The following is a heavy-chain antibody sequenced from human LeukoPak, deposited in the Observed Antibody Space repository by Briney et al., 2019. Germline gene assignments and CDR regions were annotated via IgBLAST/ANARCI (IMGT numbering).Heavy chain of an antibody. D-gene: IGHD2-2*01. CDR1: GFSFSTSW. CDR3: AKVPPMPTHAVYYFDY. Sequence: PGGSLRLSCAASGFSFSTSWMHWVRHTPEKGLVWVSRINSDGSNTIYADSVKGRFTISRDNSKNTLYLQMNSLSAEDTAVYYCAKVPPMPTHAVYYFDYWGQGTLVTVSS. CDR2: INSDGSNT. V-gene: IGHV3-74*01. J-gene: IGHJ4*02.